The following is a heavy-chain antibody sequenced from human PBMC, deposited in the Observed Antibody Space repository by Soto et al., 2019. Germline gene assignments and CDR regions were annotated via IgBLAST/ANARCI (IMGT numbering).Heavy chain of an antibody. CDR2: INHSGST. D-gene: IGHD6-19*01. Sequence: QVQLQQWGAGLLKPSETLSLTCAVYGGSFSGYYWSWIRQPPGKGLEWIGEINHSGSTNYNPSLKSRVTIPVDTSKNQFSLKLSSVTAADTAVYYCARGQSVGIAVAGCWFDPWGQGTLVTVSS. V-gene: IGHV4-34*01. CDR3: ARGQSVGIAVAGCWFDP. CDR1: GGSFSGYY. J-gene: IGHJ5*02.